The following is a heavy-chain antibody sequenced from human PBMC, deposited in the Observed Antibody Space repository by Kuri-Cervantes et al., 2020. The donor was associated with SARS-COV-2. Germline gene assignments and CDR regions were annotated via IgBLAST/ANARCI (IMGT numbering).Heavy chain of an antibody. Sequence: GESLKISCAASGFAFGDYYMSWIRQAPGKGLEWVSYVSQSGTIIYQADSVKGRFTISRDNAKNSLYLQMNSLRGEDTAVYYCARDGTAGGSYNWFDPWGQGTLVTVSS. D-gene: IGHD1-26*01. CDR2: VSQSGTII. V-gene: IGHV3-11*01. CDR1: GFAFGDYY. CDR3: ARDGTAGGSYNWFDP. J-gene: IGHJ5*02.